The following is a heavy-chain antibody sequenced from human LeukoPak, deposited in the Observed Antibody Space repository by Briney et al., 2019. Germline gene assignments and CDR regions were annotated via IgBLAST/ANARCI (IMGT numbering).Heavy chain of an antibody. D-gene: IGHD6-6*01. V-gene: IGHV4-31*03. CDR2: IYYSGST. CDR1: GGSISSGGYY. Sequence: PSETLSLTCTVSGGSISSGGYYWSWIRQHPGKGLEWIGYIYYSGSTYYNPSLKSRVTISVDTSKNQFSLKLSSVTAADTAVYYCAREGQLVKNWFDPWGQGTLVTVSS. CDR3: AREGQLVKNWFDP. J-gene: IGHJ5*02.